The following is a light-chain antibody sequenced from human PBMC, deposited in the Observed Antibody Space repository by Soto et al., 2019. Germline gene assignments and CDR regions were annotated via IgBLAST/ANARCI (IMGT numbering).Light chain of an antibody. J-gene: IGKJ1*01. CDR1: QGISSY. Sequence: AIRMTKSPSSFSASTGDRVTITCRASQGISSYLAWYQQKPGKAPKLLIYAASTLQSGVPSRFSGSGSGTDFTLTISCLQSEDFATYYCQQYYSYPRTFGQGTKVDIX. CDR3: QQYYSYPRT. V-gene: IGKV1-8*01. CDR2: AAS.